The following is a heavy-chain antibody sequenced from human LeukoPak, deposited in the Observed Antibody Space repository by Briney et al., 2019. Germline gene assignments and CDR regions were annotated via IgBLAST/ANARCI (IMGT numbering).Heavy chain of an antibody. Sequence: GGSLRLSCAASGFTFSDYYMTWIRQAPGKLLEWVSYISSSGSTIYYADSVKGRFTISRDNAKNSLYLQMNNLRAEDTAVYYCARDRYPTTVTTGLGYWGRGTLVTVSS. CDR3: ARDRYPTTVTTGLGY. V-gene: IGHV3-11*01. J-gene: IGHJ4*02. D-gene: IGHD4-17*01. CDR2: ISSSGSTI. CDR1: GFTFSDYY.